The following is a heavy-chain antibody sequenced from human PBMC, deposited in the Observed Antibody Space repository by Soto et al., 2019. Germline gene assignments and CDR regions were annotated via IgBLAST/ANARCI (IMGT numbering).Heavy chain of an antibody. CDR2: MNPNSGNT. V-gene: IGHV1-8*01. CDR3: SRKRRGSSTWYNWFDP. CDR1: GYTFTSYD. Sequence: ASVKVSCKASGYTFTSYDINWERKATGQGFEWMGWMNPNSGNTGSAQKFQGRDTMTRNTSISTAYMELTNLRPEDTAVYYSSRKRRGSSTWYNWFDPCRQGTLVTVAS. J-gene: IGHJ5*02. D-gene: IGHD6-13*01.